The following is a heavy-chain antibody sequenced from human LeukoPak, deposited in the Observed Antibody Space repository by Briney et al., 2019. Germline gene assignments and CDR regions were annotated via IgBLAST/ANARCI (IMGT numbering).Heavy chain of an antibody. Sequence: ASVKVSCKASGYTFSSYGFSWVRQAPGQGLEWMGWISSYKGDTNYAQKLQGRVTMTTDTSTSTAYMELRSLRSDDTAVYYCARVGIVPAAITFDYWGQGTLVTVSS. V-gene: IGHV1-18*01. J-gene: IGHJ4*02. CDR2: ISSYKGDT. D-gene: IGHD2-2*01. CDR1: GYTFSSYG. CDR3: ARVGIVPAAITFDY.